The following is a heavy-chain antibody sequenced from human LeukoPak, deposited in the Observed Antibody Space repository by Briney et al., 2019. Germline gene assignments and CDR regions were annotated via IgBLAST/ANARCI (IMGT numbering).Heavy chain of an antibody. J-gene: IGHJ4*02. Sequence: PSETLSLTCSVSGGSISSYYWSWIRQPAGKGLEWIGRIHTSGSTNYNPSLKSRVTISVDKSKNQFSLKLSSVTAADTAVYYCARGASSLYPYYFDYWGQGTLVTVSS. V-gene: IGHV4-4*07. CDR2: IHTSGST. CDR3: ARGASSLYPYYFDY. CDR1: GGSISSYY. D-gene: IGHD2-8*01.